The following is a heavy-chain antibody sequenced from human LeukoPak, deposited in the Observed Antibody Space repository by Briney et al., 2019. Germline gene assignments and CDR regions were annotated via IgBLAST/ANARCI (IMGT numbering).Heavy chain of an antibody. CDR2: ITSRIKYI. Sequence: PGGSLRLSCSASGFTFSTYDMSWVRQARGEGVEWVSSITSRIKYISYAGSVKGRFTISRDNANNLLFLQMDSLRDEDTAVYYCARYVGPNIAVAGSDFWGQGTLVTVSS. CDR1: GFTFSTYD. J-gene: IGHJ4*02. CDR3: ARYVGPNIAVAGSDF. D-gene: IGHD6-19*01. V-gene: IGHV3-21*01.